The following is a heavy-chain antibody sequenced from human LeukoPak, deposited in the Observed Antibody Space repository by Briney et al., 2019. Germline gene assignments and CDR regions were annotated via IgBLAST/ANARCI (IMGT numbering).Heavy chain of an antibody. CDR2: ITTYNDNT. Sequence: GASVKVSCKASGYTFTSYPISWVRQAPGQGLEWMGWITTYNDNTNYAQKLQGRVTMTTDTSTSTAYMDLRGLRSDDTAVYYCARGYDYGDYVGDFDYWGQGTLVTVSS. J-gene: IGHJ4*02. V-gene: IGHV1-18*01. D-gene: IGHD4-17*01. CDR3: ARGYDYGDYVGDFDY. CDR1: GYTFTSYP.